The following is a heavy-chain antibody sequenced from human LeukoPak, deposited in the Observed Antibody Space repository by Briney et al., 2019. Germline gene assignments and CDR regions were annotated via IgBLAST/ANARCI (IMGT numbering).Heavy chain of an antibody. CDR3: ALTRSSSWYDASHI. CDR2: IIPIFGTA. Sequence: SVKVSCKASGGTFSSYAISWVRQAPGQGLEWMGGIIPIFGTANYAQKFQGRVTITTDESTSTAYMELSSLRSEDTAVYYCALTRSSSWYDASHIWGQGTMVTVSS. CDR1: GGTFSSYA. J-gene: IGHJ3*02. V-gene: IGHV1-69*05. D-gene: IGHD6-13*01.